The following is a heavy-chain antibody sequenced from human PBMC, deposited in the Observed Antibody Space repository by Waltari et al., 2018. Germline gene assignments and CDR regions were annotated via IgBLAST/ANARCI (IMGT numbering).Heavy chain of an antibody. V-gene: IGHV4-39*01. D-gene: IGHD2-15*01. Sequence: QVQLPESGPGLVKPSETLSLTCSVSGDSIPTSSYYWGWIRQTPGKGLEWIATIYSDGDSYYNPSLKNRVTISVDTSKNQFSLKVTSVTAADTAVFYCVRQAQDEYHYYYMDAWGKGTTVIVSS. CDR3: VRQAQDEYHYYYMDA. CDR1: GDSIPTSSYY. CDR2: IYSDGDS. J-gene: IGHJ6*03.